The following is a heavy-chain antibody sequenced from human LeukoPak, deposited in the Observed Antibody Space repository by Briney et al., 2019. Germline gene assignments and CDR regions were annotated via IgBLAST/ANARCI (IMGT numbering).Heavy chain of an antibody. V-gene: IGHV1-2*02. CDR2: MNPDSGGT. CDR1: GGTFSSYA. J-gene: IGHJ5*02. Sequence: ASVKVSCKASGGTFSSYAISWVRQAPGQGLEWMGWMNPDSGGTNYAQKFQGRVTMARDTSISTAYMELSRLRSDDTAVYYCARDNSGWSWFDPWGQGTLVTVSS. D-gene: IGHD6-19*01. CDR3: ARDNSGWSWFDP.